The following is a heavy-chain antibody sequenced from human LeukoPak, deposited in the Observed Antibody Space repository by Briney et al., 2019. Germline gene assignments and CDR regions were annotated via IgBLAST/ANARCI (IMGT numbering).Heavy chain of an antibody. CDR2: IDWDDDK. D-gene: IGHD3-10*01. Sequence: SGPTLVNPTQTLTLTCTFSGFSLSTSGMRVSWIRHPPRQTLEWLARIDWDDDKFYSTSLKTRLTISKDTSKNQVVLTMTNMDPVDTATYYCARISPYGSGTWSDYWGQGTLVTVSS. CDR1: GFSLSTSGMR. CDR3: ARISPYGSGTWSDY. V-gene: IGHV2-70*04. J-gene: IGHJ4*02.